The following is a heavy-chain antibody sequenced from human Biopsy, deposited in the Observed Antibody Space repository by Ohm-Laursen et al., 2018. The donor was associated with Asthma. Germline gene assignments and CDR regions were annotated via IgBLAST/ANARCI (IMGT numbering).Heavy chain of an antibody. Sequence: SVKVSCKASGGTFSSNSINWVRQAPGQGLEWMGRIIPIFGPTNYAQKFQGRVTISADDSPSTAYMELSSLSSEDTALYYCARGPEYVRSSGALDYWGQGTLVTVSS. CDR3: ARGPEYVRSSGALDY. J-gene: IGHJ4*02. CDR1: GGTFSSNS. CDR2: IIPIFGPT. D-gene: IGHD2-2*01. V-gene: IGHV1-69*13.